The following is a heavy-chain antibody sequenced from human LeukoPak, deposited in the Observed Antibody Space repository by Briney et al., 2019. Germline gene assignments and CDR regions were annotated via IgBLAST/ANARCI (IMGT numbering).Heavy chain of an antibody. CDR1: GFTVSSNY. Sequence: GGSLRLSCAASGFTVSSNYMSWVRQAPGKGLEWVAFIRYDGTNKYYADSVKGRFTISRDNSKSTLYLQMNSLRAEDTAVYYCATDFPCSSTSCYWGYWGQGTLVTVSS. D-gene: IGHD2-2*01. V-gene: IGHV3-30*02. CDR2: IRYDGTNK. J-gene: IGHJ4*02. CDR3: ATDFPCSSTSCYWGY.